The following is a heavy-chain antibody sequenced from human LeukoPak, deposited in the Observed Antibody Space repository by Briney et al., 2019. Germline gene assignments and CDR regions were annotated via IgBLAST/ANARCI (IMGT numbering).Heavy chain of an antibody. D-gene: IGHD4-17*01. CDR2: INHSGST. CDR1: GGSFSGYY. CDR3: ASSYGDYGPYYFDY. J-gene: IGHJ4*02. V-gene: IGHV4-34*01. Sequence: SETLSLTCAVYGGSFSGYYWSWIRQPPGKGLEWIGEINHSGSTNYNPSLKSRVTISVDKSKNQFSLKLSSVTAADTAVYYCASSYGDYGPYYFDYWGQGTLVTVSS.